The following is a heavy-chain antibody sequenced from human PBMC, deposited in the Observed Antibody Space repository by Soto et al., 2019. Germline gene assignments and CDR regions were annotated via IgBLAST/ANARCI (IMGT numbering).Heavy chain of an antibody. D-gene: IGHD2-15*01. J-gene: IGHJ6*02. V-gene: IGHV3-23*01. CDR3: TKVVYGGSSAPHSGMDV. CDR2: VNTGGSST. Sequence: EVQLLESGGVFVQPGGSLRLSCAASGFTFSSYAMSWVRLAPGKGLEWVSTVNTGGSSTFYADSVKGRFTISRDNAKNTLFLQMNSLRDEDTAIYYCTKVVYGGSSAPHSGMDVWGQGTTVPVSS. CDR1: GFTFSSYA.